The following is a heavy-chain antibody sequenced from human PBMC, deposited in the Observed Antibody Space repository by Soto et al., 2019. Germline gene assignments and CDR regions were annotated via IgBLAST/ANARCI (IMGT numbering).Heavy chain of an antibody. Sequence: ASVKVSCKASGYTFTSYGISWVRQAPGQGLEWMGWISAYNGNTNYAQKLQGRVTMTTDTSTSTAYMELRSLRSDDTAVYYCARDNRGYYDFWSGYRDYYYGMDVWGQGTTVTVSS. J-gene: IGHJ6*02. CDR3: ARDNRGYYDFWSGYRDYYYGMDV. CDR2: ISAYNGNT. D-gene: IGHD3-3*01. V-gene: IGHV1-18*01. CDR1: GYTFTSYG.